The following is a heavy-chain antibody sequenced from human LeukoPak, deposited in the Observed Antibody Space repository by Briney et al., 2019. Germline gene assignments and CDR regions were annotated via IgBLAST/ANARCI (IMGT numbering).Heavy chain of an antibody. CDR1: GFTFSSYS. CDR2: ISGPGGTT. J-gene: IGHJ4*02. V-gene: IGHV3-23*01. D-gene: IGHD2-2*01. CDR3: AKHRDTSTSCPDY. Sequence: PGGSLRLSCAASGFTFSSYSMTWVRQAPGKGLEWVSRISGPGGTTYYTDSVKGRFTISRDNSKNTLCLQMNSLRAEDTAVYYCAKHRDTSTSCPDYWGQGTLVTVSS.